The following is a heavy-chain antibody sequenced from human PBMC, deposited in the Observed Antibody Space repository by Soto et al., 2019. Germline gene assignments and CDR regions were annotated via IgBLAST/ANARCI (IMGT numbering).Heavy chain of an antibody. CDR3: ATLPAIFGVVTHNWFDP. CDR2: ISSSGSTI. CDR1: GFTFSSYE. J-gene: IGHJ5*02. V-gene: IGHV3-48*03. D-gene: IGHD3-3*01. Sequence: AGGSLRLSCAASGFTFSSYEMNWVRRAPGKGLEWVSYISSSGSTIYYADSVKGRFTISRDNAKNSLYLQMNSLRAEDTAVYYCATLPAIFGVVTHNWFDPWGQGTLVTVSS.